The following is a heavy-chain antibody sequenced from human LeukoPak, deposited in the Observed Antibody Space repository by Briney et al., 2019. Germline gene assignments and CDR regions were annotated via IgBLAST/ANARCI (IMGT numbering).Heavy chain of an antibody. CDR1: GGTFSSYA. CDR3: ARDWLAYCGGDCNYYFDY. CDR2: IIPILGIA. V-gene: IGHV1-69*04. Sequence: GASVRVSCKASGGTFSSYAISWVRQAPGQGLEWMGRIIPILGIANYAQKFQGRVTITADKSTSTAYMELSSLRSEDTAVYYCARDWLAYCGGDCNYYFDYWGQGTLVTVSS. J-gene: IGHJ4*02. D-gene: IGHD2-21*02.